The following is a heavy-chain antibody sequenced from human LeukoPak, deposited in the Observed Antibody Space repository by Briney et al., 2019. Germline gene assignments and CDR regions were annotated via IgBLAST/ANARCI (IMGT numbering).Heavy chain of an antibody. D-gene: IGHD3-10*01. Sequence: ASVKVSCTASGYTFTAYYMHWARQAPGQGLEWMGWINPNSGGTNYAQKFQGRVTMTRDTSINTAYIELNFLRSDDTAVFYCARGDYYGSPKVVAAWGQGTLVTVSS. V-gene: IGHV1-2*02. J-gene: IGHJ5*02. CDR3: ARGDYYGSPKVVAA. CDR2: INPNSGGT. CDR1: GYTFTAYY.